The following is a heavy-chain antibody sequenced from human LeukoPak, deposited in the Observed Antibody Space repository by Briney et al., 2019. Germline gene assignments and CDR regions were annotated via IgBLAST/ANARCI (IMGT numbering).Heavy chain of an antibody. Sequence: ASVKVSCKASGYTFTGYYMHWVRQAPGQGLEWMGWIDPNSGGTNYAQKFQGRVIMTRDTSISTAYMELSRLTSDDTAMYYCARDRMSRWYCSGGSCYSADPWGQGTLVTVSS. V-gene: IGHV1-2*02. CDR1: GYTFTGYY. D-gene: IGHD2-15*01. CDR2: IDPNSGGT. J-gene: IGHJ5*02. CDR3: ARDRMSRWYCSGGSCYSADP.